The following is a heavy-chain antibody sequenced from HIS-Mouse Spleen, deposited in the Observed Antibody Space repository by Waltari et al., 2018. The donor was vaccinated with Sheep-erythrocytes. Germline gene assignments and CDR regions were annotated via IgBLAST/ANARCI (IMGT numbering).Heavy chain of an antibody. V-gene: IGHV1-2*02. CDR1: GYTFTGYY. J-gene: IGHJ6*02. CDR2: INRNSGGN. CDR3: ARAYYDFWSGMAYYYGMDV. Sequence: QVQLVQSGAEVKKPGASVKVSCKASGYTFTGYYMHWVRQAPGQGLEWMGWINRNSGGNNYAQKFQGRVTMTRDTSISTAYMELSRLRSDDTAVYYCARAYYDFWSGMAYYYGMDVWGQGTTVTVSS. D-gene: IGHD3-3*01.